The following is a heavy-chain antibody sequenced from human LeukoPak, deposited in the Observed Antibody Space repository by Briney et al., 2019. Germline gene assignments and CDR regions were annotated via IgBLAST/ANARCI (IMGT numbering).Heavy chain of an antibody. CDR1: GGSISSYY. J-gene: IGHJ4*02. V-gene: IGHV4-59*12. D-gene: IGHD2-15*01. CDR2: IYYSGST. Sequence: SETLSLTCTVSGGSISSYYWSWIRQPPGKGLKWIGYIYYSGSTNYNPSLKSRVTISVDTSKSQFSLKLSSVTAADTAVYYCAREYCSGGSCYSAYWGQGTLVTVSS. CDR3: AREYCSGGSCYSAY.